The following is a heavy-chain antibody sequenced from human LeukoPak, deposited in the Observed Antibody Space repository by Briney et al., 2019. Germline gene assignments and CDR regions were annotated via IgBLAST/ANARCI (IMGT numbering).Heavy chain of an antibody. V-gene: IGHV4-61*02. J-gene: IGHJ4*02. D-gene: IGHD6-19*01. CDR1: GGSISSGSYY. CDR3: ARGSGGWYFH. CDR2: IYTSGST. Sequence: SETLSLTCTVSGGSISSGSYYWSWIRQPAGKGLEWIGRIYTSGSTNYNPSLKSRVTISVDTSKNQFSLKLSSVTAADTAVYYCARGSGGWYFHWGQGTLVTVSS.